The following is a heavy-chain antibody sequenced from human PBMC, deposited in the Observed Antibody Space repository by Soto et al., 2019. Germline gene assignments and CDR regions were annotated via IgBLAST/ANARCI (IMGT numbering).Heavy chain of an antibody. CDR1: GGYSSNNGCC. Sequence: SHSKTVAGGYSSNNGCCWSMDQQPPGKGLEWIGSLHYSGSTYYNPSLKSRVTISVDTSKNQFSLRVISVTAAFTSVYFCGRRACTTNLAFWGHGTSVTVSS. J-gene: IGHJ1*01. D-gene: IGHD3-3*01. CDR3: GRRACTTNLAF. V-gene: IGHV4-39*01. CDR2: LHYSGST.